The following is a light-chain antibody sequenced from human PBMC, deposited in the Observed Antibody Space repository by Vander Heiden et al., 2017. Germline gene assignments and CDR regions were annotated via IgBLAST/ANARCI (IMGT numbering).Light chain of an antibody. V-gene: IGKV3-11*01. CDR1: QSVSSN. CDR3: QQRSNWPSYT. J-gene: IGKJ2*01. Sequence: ELVLPPSPATLSLSTGERATLSCRASQSVSSNLAWYQQKPGQAPRLLIYDASNRATGSPARFSGSGSGTDFTLTISSLEPEDFAVYYCQQRSNWPSYTFGQGTKLEIK. CDR2: DAS.